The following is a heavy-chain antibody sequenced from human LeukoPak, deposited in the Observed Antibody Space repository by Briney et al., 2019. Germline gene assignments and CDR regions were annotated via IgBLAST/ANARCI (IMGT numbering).Heavy chain of an antibody. CDR3: ARVIAGDYFDY. J-gene: IGHJ4*02. CDR2: LYYTGGT. Sequence: SETLSLTCSVSGGSMSSSAYYWGWIRQPPGKGLEWIGSLYYTGGTFYNPSLKSRVTISVDTSKNQFSLKLSSVTAADTAVYYCARVIAGDYFDYWGQGTLVTVSS. V-gene: IGHV4-39*07. D-gene: IGHD6-13*01. CDR1: GGSMSSSAYY.